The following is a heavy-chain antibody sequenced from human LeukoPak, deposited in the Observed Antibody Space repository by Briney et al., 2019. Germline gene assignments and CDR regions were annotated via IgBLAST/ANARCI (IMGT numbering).Heavy chain of an antibody. CDR2: IYYSGST. V-gene: IGHV4-59*01. Sequence: SETLSFTGTGSGGSISSYYWSWIRQPPGKGLEWIGYIYYSGSTNYNPSLKSRVTISVDTSKNQFSLKLSSVTAADTAVYYCAREVYDILTGLGRYYFDYWGQGTLVTVSS. D-gene: IGHD3-9*01. CDR3: AREVYDILTGLGRYYFDY. CDR1: GGSISSYY. J-gene: IGHJ4*02.